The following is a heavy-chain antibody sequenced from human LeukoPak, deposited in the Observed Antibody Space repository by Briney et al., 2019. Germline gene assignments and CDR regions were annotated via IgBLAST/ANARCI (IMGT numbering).Heavy chain of an antibody. J-gene: IGHJ6*03. CDR3: ARDSYTENRIQLWLHYYYYYMDV. CDR2: ISSSSSTI. V-gene: IGHV3-48*01. D-gene: IGHD5-18*01. Sequence: GGSLRLSCAASGFIFTSYSMNWVRQAPGKGLEWISYISSSSSTIYYADSVRGRFTISRDNAKNSLYLQMNSLRAEDTAVYYCARDSYTENRIQLWLHYYYYYMDVWGKGTTVTVSS. CDR1: GFIFTSYS.